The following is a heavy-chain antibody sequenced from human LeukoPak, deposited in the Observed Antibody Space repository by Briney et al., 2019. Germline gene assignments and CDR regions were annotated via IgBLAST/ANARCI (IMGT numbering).Heavy chain of an antibody. CDR2: IRSKANSYAT. CDR3: ARVRRLESLDY. D-gene: IGHD5/OR15-5a*01. Sequence: GGSLRLSCAASGFTFSGSAMHWVRQASGKGLEWVGRIRSKANSYATAYAASVKGRFTISRDDSKNTAYLQMNSLRAEDTAVYYCARVRRLESLDYWGQGTLVTVSS. J-gene: IGHJ4*02. V-gene: IGHV3-73*01. CDR1: GFTFSGSA.